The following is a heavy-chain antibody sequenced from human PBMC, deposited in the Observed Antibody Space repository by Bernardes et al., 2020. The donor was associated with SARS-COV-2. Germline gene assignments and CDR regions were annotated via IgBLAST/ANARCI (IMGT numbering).Heavy chain of an antibody. Sequence: ETLSLTCAVYGGSFSGYYWSWIRQPPGKGLEWIGEINHSGSTNYNPSLKSRVTISVDTSKNQFSLKLRSMTAADTAVYYCARQLAGWDYFDHWGQGTLVTVSS. CDR2: INHSGST. J-gene: IGHJ4*02. D-gene: IGHD1-1*01. CDR1: GGSFSGYY. CDR3: ARQLAGWDYFDH. V-gene: IGHV4-34*01.